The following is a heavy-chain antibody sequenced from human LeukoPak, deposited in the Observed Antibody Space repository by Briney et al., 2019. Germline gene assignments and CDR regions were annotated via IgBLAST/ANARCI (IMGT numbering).Heavy chain of an antibody. V-gene: IGHV1-69*05. J-gene: IGHJ5*02. Sequence: GSSVKVSCKASGGTLSSYAISWVRQAPGQGLEWMGRIIPIFGTANYAQKFQGRVTITTDESTSTAYMELSSLRSEDTAVYYCARDWEYSSSWYVSGFDPWGQGTLVTVSS. D-gene: IGHD6-13*01. CDR2: IIPIFGTA. CDR3: ARDWEYSSSWYVSGFDP. CDR1: GGTLSSYA.